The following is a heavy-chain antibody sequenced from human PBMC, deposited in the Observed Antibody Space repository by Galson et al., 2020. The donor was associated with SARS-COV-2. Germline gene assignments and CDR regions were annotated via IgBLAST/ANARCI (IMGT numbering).Heavy chain of an antibody. V-gene: IGHV3-30*04. CDR3: ARAHRGNYYYGMDV. Sequence: WGSLRLSCAASGFTFSSYAMHWVRQAPGKGLELVAVISYDGSNKYYSDSLKGRFTISRDNSKNTLYLQMNSLRAEDTAVYYCARAHRGNYYYGMDVWGQGATVTVA. J-gene: IGHJ6*02. CDR1: GFTFSSYA. CDR2: ISYDGSNK.